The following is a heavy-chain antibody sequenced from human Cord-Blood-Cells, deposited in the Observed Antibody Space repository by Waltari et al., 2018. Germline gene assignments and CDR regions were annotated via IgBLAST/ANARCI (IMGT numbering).Heavy chain of an antibody. V-gene: IGHV4-34*01. D-gene: IGHD3-10*01. Sequence: QVQLQQWGAGLLKPSETLSLTCAVYGGSFSGYYWSWIRQPPGKGLEWIGEINPSGSTNSNPSLKSRVTISVDTSKNQFSLKLSSVTAADTAVYYCARARRRYYGSGSYYNYFQHWGQGTLVTVSS. CDR2: INPSGST. J-gene: IGHJ1*01. CDR3: ARARRRYYGSGSYYNYFQH. CDR1: GGSFSGYY.